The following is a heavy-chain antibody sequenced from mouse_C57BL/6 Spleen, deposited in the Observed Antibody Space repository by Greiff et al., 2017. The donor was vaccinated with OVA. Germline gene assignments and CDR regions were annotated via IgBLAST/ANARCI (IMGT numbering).Heavy chain of an antibody. V-gene: IGHV14-4*01. Sequence: VQLQQSGAELVRPGASVKLSCTASGFNIKDDYMHWVKQRPEQGLEWIGWIDPENGDTEYASKFQGKATITADTSSNTAYLQLSSLTSEDTAVYYCTCYGNYVGFFDYWGQGTTLTVSS. CDR1: GFNIKDDY. D-gene: IGHD2-1*01. CDR3: TCYGNYVGFFDY. CDR2: IDPENGDT. J-gene: IGHJ2*01.